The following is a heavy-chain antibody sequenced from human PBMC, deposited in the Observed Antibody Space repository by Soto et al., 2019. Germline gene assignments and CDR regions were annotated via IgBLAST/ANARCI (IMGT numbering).Heavy chain of an antibody. D-gene: IGHD2-8*01. CDR1: GYTFTSYG. CDR2: ISASNGNT. J-gene: IGHJ6*02. V-gene: IGHV1-18*01. Sequence: QVQLVQSGAEVKNSGASVKVSCKASGYTFTSYGFSWVRQAPGQGLEWMGWISASNGNTNYAQKLQGRVTMTTDTSTGTAYMELRSLRSDDTATYYCARDSVRYCRDGVCYQDYYYFAKDVWRQGTTLTVS. CDR3: ARDSVRYCRDGVCYQDYYYFAKDV.